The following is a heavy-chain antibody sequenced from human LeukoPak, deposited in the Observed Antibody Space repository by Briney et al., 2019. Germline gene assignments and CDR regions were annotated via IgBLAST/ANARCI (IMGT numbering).Heavy chain of an antibody. V-gene: IGHV4-59*08. CDR3: ARGYSGYDRYFDY. CDR2: IYYSGST. D-gene: IGHD5-12*01. CDR1: AGSISSYY. J-gene: IGHJ4*02. Sequence: SETLSLTCTVSAGSISSYYWSWIRQPPGKGLEWIGYIYYSGSTNYNPSLKSRVTISVDTSKNQFSLKLSSVTAADTAVYYCARGYSGYDRYFDYWGQGTLVTVSS.